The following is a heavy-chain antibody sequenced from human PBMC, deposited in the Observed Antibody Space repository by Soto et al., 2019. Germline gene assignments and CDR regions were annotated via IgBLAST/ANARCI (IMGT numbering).Heavy chain of an antibody. CDR3: ARVRGVTSLYYYYYMDV. J-gene: IGHJ6*03. Sequence: NPSETLSLTCAVYGGSFSGYYWSWIRQPPGKGLEWIGEINHSGSTNYNPSLKSRVTISVDTSKNQFSLKLSSVTAADTAVYYCARVRGVTSLYYYYYMDVWGKGTTVTVSS. CDR1: GGSFSGYY. D-gene: IGHD3-10*01. CDR2: INHSGST. V-gene: IGHV4-34*01.